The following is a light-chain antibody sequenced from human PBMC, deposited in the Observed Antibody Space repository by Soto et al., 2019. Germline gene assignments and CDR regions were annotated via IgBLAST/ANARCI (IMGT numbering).Light chain of an antibody. J-gene: IGLJ1*01. Sequence: QSVLTQPASVSGSPGQSITISCTGTSSDVSAYDFVSWYQQHPGKAPKLLVYDDSNRPSGVSNRFSGSKSSNTSSLTISGLQAEDEDYYYCSSYTTSSTYVFGTGTKLTVL. CDR2: DDS. CDR1: SSDVSAYDF. CDR3: SSYTTSSTYV. V-gene: IGLV2-14*01.